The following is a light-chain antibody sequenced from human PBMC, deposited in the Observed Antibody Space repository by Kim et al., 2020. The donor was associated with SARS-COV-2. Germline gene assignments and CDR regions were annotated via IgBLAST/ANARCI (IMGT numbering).Light chain of an antibody. CDR2: DVS. CDR3: ISYTTSDTRV. J-gene: IGLJ3*02. CDR1: STDVGAYNY. Sequence: QSALTQPASVSGSPGQSITISCTGTSTDVGAYNYVSWYQQHPGKAPKLMIYDVSNRPSGVSNRFSGSKSGNTASLTISGLQAEDEADYYCISYTTSDTRVFGGGTQLT. V-gene: IGLV2-14*03.